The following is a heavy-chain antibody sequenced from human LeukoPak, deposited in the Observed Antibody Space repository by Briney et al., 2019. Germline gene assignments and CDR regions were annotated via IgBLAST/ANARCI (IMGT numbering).Heavy chain of an antibody. CDR2: ISSSSSPT. CDR1: GFTFSTYA. V-gene: IGHV3-48*01. CDR3: ARDDGGY. Sequence: GGSLRLSCAASGFTFSTYAMNWVRQAPGKGLEWVSYISSSSSPTYDADSVQGRFTISRDNAKNSLYLQMNSLRGEDTAVYYCARDDGGYWGQGTLVTVSS. J-gene: IGHJ4*02. D-gene: IGHD3-16*01.